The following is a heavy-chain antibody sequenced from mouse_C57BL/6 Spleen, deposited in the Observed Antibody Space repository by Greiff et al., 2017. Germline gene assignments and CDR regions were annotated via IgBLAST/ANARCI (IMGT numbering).Heavy chain of an antibody. D-gene: IGHD1-1*01. CDR2: ISYDGSN. V-gene: IGHV3-6*01. CDR3: ASTTVGTSMDY. CDR1: GYSITSGYY. J-gene: IGHJ4*01. Sequence: EVQLVESGPGLVKPSPSLSLTCSVTGYSITSGYYWNWIRQFPGNKLEWMGYISYDGSNNYNPSLKNRISITRDTSKNQFFLKLNSVTTEDTATYYSASTTVGTSMDYWGQGTSVTVSS.